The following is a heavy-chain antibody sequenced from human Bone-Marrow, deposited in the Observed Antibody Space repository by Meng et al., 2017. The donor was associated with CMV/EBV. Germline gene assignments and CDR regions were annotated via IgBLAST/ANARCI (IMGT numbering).Heavy chain of an antibody. J-gene: IGHJ6*02. CDR1: GFSFSDYY. CDR3: AKDLYCSSTSCPSFYYYYGMDV. Sequence: GGSLRLSWAASGFSFSDYYMSWIRQAPGKGLEWVAFIRYDGSYKYYADSVKGRFTISRDNSKNTLYLQMNSLRAEDTAVYYCAKDLYCSSTSCPSFYYYYGMDVWGQGTTVTFSS. V-gene: IGHV3-30*02. CDR2: IRYDGSYK. D-gene: IGHD2-2*01.